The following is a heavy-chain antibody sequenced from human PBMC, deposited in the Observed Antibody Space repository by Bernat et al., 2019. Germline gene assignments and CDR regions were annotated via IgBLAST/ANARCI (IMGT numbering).Heavy chain of an antibody. Sequence: QVQLVESGGGVVQPGGSLRLSCATSGFTFSSYGMHWVRQAPGKGLEWVAFIRYDGSNKNHADSVKGRFTISRDNSKNTLFLQMNSLRAEDTAVYYCAREKTMIVVGDAFDIWGQGTMVTVSS. D-gene: IGHD3-22*01. CDR2: IRYDGSNK. CDR3: AREKTMIVVGDAFDI. J-gene: IGHJ3*02. CDR1: GFTFSSYG. V-gene: IGHV3-30*02.